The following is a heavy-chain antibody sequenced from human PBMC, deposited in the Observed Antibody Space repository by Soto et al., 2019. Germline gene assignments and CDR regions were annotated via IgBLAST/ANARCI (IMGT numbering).Heavy chain of an antibody. J-gene: IGHJ6*02. CDR2: ILYDGSNK. V-gene: IGHV3-30-3*01. Sequence: GGSLRLSCAASGFTFSSYAMHWVRQAPGKGLEWVAVILYDGSNKYYADSVKGRFTISRDNSKNTLYLQMNSLRAEDTAVYYCARDGNYYGSGRYYYYYGMDVWGQGTTVTVSS. D-gene: IGHD3-10*01. CDR3: ARDGNYYGSGRYYYYYGMDV. CDR1: GFTFSSYA.